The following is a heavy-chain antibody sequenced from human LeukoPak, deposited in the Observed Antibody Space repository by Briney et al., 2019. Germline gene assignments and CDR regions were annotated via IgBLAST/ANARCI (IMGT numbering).Heavy chain of an antibody. Sequence: PSETLSLTCTVSGGSISSGDYYWSWIRQPPGKGLEWIGYIYNSGSTYYNPSLKSRVSISVDTSKNQFSLKLSSVTAADTAVYYCARGGSSGYIYWGQGTLVTVSS. CDR3: ARGGSSGYIY. J-gene: IGHJ4*02. D-gene: IGHD3-22*01. CDR2: IYNSGST. V-gene: IGHV4-30-4*01. CDR1: GGSISSGDYY.